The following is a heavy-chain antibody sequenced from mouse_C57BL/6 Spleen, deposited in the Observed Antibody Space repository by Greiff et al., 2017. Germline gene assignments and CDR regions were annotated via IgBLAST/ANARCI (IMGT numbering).Heavy chain of an antibody. CDR2: INPSSGYT. J-gene: IGHJ2*01. Sequence: QVQLKQSGAELARPGASVKMSCKASGYTFTSYTMHWVKQRPGQGLEWIGNINPSSGYTKYNQKFKDKATSTADKSSSTAYMQLSSLTSEDSAVYYCARSTYYSFFDYWGKGTTLTVSS. CDR3: ARSTYYSFFDY. D-gene: IGHD2-12*01. V-gene: IGHV1-4*01. CDR1: GYTFTSYT.